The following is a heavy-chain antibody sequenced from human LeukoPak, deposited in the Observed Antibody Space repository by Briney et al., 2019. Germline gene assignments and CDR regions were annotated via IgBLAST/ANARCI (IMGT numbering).Heavy chain of an antibody. Sequence: ASVKVSCKASGYTFTSYYMHWGRQAPGQGLEWMGIINPSGGSTSYAQKLPGRVTMTRDTSTSTVYMELSSLRSEDTAVYYCARVIGGNGGWFDPWGQGTLVTVSS. D-gene: IGHD4-23*01. V-gene: IGHV1-46*01. J-gene: IGHJ5*02. CDR2: INPSGGST. CDR3: ARVIGGNGGWFDP. CDR1: GYTFTSYY.